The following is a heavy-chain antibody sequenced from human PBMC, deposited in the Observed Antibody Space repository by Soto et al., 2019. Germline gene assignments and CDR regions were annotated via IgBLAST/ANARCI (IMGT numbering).Heavy chain of an antibody. CDR1: GYTFTSYG. CDR3: AKTGGGPPTVTTVIWSPNDY. CDR2: ISAYNGNT. Sequence: ASVKVSCKASGYTFTSYGISWVRRAPGQGLEWMGWISAYNGNTKYAQKLQGRVTMTTDTSTSTAYMELRSLRSDDTAVYYFAKTGGGPPTVTTVIWSPNDYWGQGTLVTVSS. J-gene: IGHJ4*02. V-gene: IGHV1-18*04. D-gene: IGHD4-17*01.